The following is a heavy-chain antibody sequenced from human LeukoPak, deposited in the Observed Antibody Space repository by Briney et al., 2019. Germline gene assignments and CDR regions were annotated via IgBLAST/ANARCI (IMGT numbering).Heavy chain of an antibody. CDR2: ISAYNGNT. CDR1: GYTFTSYG. J-gene: IGHJ6*03. CDR3: ARAAVDTAMVPYYYYYYMDV. Sequence: GASVKVSCKASGYTFTSYGISWVGQAPGQGVEWMGWISAYNGNTNYAQKLQGRVTMTTDTSTSTAYMELRSLRSEDTAVYYCARAAVDTAMVPYYYYYYMDVWGKGTTVTVSS. V-gene: IGHV1-18*01. D-gene: IGHD5-18*01.